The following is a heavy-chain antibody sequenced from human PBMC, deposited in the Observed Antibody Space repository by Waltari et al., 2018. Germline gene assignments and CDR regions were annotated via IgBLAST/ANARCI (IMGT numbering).Heavy chain of an antibody. CDR3: ARDQLLYYYDSSGYFDAFDI. Sequence: QVQLQESGPGLVKPSETLSLTCTVSGGSISSYYWSWIRQPAGKGLEWIGRIYTSGSTNYNPSRKRRGTMSVDTAKNQFSLKLSSVTAADTAGYYCARDQLLYYYDSSGYFDAFDIWGQGTMVTVSS. D-gene: IGHD3-22*01. V-gene: IGHV4-4*07. CDR2: IYTSGST. J-gene: IGHJ3*02. CDR1: GGSISSYY.